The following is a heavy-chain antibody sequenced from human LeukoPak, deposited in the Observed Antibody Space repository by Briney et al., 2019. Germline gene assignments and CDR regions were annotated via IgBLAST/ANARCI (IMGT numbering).Heavy chain of an antibody. J-gene: IGHJ4*02. CDR3: ARAPLVYYYDSSGLDY. V-gene: IGHV7-4-1*02. CDR1: GYTFTSYA. Sequence: ASVKVSCKASGYTFTSYAMNWVRQAPGQGPEWMGWINTNTGNPTYAQGFTGRFVFSLDTSVSTAYRQISSLKAEDTAVYYCARAPLVYYYDSSGLDYWGQGTPVTVSS. CDR2: INTNTGNP. D-gene: IGHD3-22*01.